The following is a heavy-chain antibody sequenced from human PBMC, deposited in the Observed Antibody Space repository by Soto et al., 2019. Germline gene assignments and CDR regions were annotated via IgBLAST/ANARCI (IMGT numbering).Heavy chain of an antibody. CDR1: GFTFNSYG. J-gene: IGHJ5*02. CDR2: ISYDGNNI. V-gene: IGHV3-30*18. D-gene: IGHD2-8*01. Sequence: QVQLVESGGGVVQPGRSLRLSCAASGFTFNSYGIHWVRQAPGKALERVAVISYDGNNIYYGDSVQGRFTISRDNSKNTIYLQMKSLRAEDTAVYYCAKDVGYCTNGVCLYNWFDPWGEGTLVTVSS. CDR3: AKDVGYCTNGVCLYNWFDP.